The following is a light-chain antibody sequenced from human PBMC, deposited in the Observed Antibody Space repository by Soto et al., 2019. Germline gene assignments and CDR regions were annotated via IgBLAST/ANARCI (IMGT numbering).Light chain of an antibody. CDR1: SSDVGAYHY. J-gene: IGLJ1*01. CDR2: EVS. Sequence: QSVLTQPPSASGSPGQSVTISCTGTSSDVGAYHYVSWYQQHPGKAPTLIIYEVSQRPSGVPDRFSGSKSGNTASLTVSGLQADDEADYYCSSYAGSNKSVFGTGTKVTVL. CDR3: SSYAGSNKSV. V-gene: IGLV2-8*01.